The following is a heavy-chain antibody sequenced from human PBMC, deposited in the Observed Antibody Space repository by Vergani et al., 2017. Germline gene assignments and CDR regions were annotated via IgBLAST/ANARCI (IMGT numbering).Heavy chain of an antibody. CDR1: GFSFSDHY. CDR3: ARDHRDYNNYPGTFDI. CDR2: ISNRGNTI. V-gene: IGHV3-11*01. J-gene: IGHJ3*02. D-gene: IGHD5-24*01. Sequence: QVQLVESGGGLVKPGGSLRLSCAASGFSFSDHYMTWIRQAPGKGLEWVSYISNRGNTIEYADSVKGRFSISRDNAKSSLFLQMDSLRAEDTAVYYCARDHRDYNNYPGTFDIWGKGSMVTVSS.